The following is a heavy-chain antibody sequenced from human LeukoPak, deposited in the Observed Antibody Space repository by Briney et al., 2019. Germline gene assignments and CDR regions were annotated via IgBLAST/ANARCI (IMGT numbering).Heavy chain of an antibody. J-gene: IGHJ6*03. CDR2: IIPIFGTA. CDR3: ASLEGGYETRYYYYMDV. V-gene: IGHV1-69*13. CDR1: EGTFSSYV. D-gene: IGHD5-12*01. Sequence: ASVTVSCMASEGTFSSYVISLVRQVPRQGLEWMGGIIPIFGTANYAQKFQSRVTITAEESTSTAYMVLSSVRSEDTAAYYCASLEGGYETRYYYYMDVWGKGTTVTVSS.